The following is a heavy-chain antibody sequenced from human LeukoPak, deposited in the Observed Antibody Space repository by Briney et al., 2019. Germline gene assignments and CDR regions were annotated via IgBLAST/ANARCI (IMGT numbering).Heavy chain of an antibody. Sequence: GGSLRLSCAASGFTFGSCAMSWVRQAPGKGLEWVSAISGSGGSTYYADSVKGRFTISRDNSKNTLYLQMNSLRAEDTAVYYCAKDTTYLYFYYMDVWGQGTPVTVPS. J-gene: IGHJ6*02. CDR3: AKDTTYLYFYYMDV. V-gene: IGHV3-23*01. CDR2: ISGSGGST. D-gene: IGHD1-14*01. CDR1: GFTFGSCA.